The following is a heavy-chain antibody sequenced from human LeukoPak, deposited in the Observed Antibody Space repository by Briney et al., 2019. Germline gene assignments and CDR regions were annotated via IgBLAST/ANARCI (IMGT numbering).Heavy chain of an antibody. CDR2: ISYDGSNK. CDR1: GFTFSSYA. CDR3: ARASSSWRHVDY. J-gene: IGHJ4*02. Sequence: GGSLRLSCAASGFTFSSYAMHWVRQAPGKGLEWVAVISYDGSNKYYADSVKGRFTISRDNSKNTLYLQMNSLRAEDTAVYYCARASSSWRHVDYWGQGTLVTVSS. D-gene: IGHD6-13*01. V-gene: IGHV3-30-3*01.